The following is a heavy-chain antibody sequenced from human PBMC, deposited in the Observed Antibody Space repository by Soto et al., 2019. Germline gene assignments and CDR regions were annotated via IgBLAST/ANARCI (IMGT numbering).Heavy chain of an antibody. D-gene: IGHD6-13*01. Sequence: ASVKVSCKASGGTFSSYAISWVRQAPGQGLEWMGGIIPIFGTANYAQKFQGRVTITADESTSTAYMELSSLRSEDTAVYYCARDTRYSSNNNGMDVWGQGTTVTVSS. CDR2: IIPIFGTA. CDR3: ARDTRYSSNNNGMDV. V-gene: IGHV1-69*13. J-gene: IGHJ6*02. CDR1: GGTFSSYA.